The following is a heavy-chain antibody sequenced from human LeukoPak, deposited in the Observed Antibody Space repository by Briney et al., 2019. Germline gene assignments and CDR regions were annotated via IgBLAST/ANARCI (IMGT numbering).Heavy chain of an antibody. Sequence: GGSLRLSCAASGFTFNTYSMNWVRQAPGKGLEWVSSISSSSSSIYYADSVKGRFTISRDNAKNSLYLQMNSLRAEDTAVYYCARASGDIVETATMGSYWGQGTLVTVSS. CDR3: ARASGDIVETATMGSY. D-gene: IGHD5-18*01. CDR1: GFTFNTYS. V-gene: IGHV3-21*01. J-gene: IGHJ4*02. CDR2: ISSSSSSI.